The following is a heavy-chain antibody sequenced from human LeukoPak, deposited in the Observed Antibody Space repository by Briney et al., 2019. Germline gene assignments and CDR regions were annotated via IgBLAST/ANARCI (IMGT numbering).Heavy chain of an antibody. CDR3: ARVGYYDSSGYYDY. Sequence: GGSLRLSCAASGFTFSSYWMHWVRHAPGKGLVWVSRINSDGSSTSYADSVKGRFTTSRDNAKNTLYLQMNSLRAEDTAVYYCARVGYYDSSGYYDYWGQGTLVTVSS. CDR2: INSDGSST. V-gene: IGHV3-74*01. D-gene: IGHD3-22*01. CDR1: GFTFSSYW. J-gene: IGHJ4*02.